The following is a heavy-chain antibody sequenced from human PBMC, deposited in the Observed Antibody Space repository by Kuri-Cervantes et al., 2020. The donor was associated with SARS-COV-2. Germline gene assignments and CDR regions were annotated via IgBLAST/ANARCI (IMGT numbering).Heavy chain of an antibody. J-gene: IGHJ4*02. CDR2: ISYDGSNK. CDR1: GFTFSSYA. V-gene: IGHV3-30*01. CDR3: ARDRGYSYGYFYY. D-gene: IGHD5-18*01. Sequence: GGSLRLSCAASGFTFSSYAMHWVRQAPGKGLEWVAVISYDGSNKYYADSVKGRFTISRDNSKNTLYLQMNSLRAEDTAVYYCARDRGYSYGYFYYWGQGTPVTVSS.